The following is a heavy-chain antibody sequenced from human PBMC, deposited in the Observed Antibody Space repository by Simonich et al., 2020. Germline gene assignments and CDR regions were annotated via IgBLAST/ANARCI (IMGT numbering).Heavy chain of an antibody. Sequence: QVQLVASGGGVVQPGRSLRLSCAASGFTFSSYAMHWVRQAPGEGLEWVAGISYAGSNKSYADSVKGRFTISRDKSKNTLYLQMNSLRAEDTAVYYCAREGAGNDAFDIWGQGTMVTVSS. CDR3: AREGAGNDAFDI. D-gene: IGHD1-26*01. CDR2: ISYAGSNK. J-gene: IGHJ3*02. V-gene: IGHV3-30*07. CDR1: GFTFSSYA.